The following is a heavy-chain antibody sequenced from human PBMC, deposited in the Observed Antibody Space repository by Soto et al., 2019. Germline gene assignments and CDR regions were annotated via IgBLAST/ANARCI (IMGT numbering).Heavy chain of an antibody. D-gene: IGHD2-15*01. J-gene: IGHJ4*02. CDR3: TTLSIVVVVAATRTVDY. V-gene: IGHV3-15*07. CDR1: GFTFSNAW. Sequence: GGSLRLSCAASGFTFSNAWMNWVRQAPGKELEWVGRIKSKTDGGTTDYAAPVKGRFTISRDDSKNTLYLQMNSLKTEDTAVYYCTTLSIVVVVAATRTVDYWGQGTLVTVSS. CDR2: IKSKTDGGTT.